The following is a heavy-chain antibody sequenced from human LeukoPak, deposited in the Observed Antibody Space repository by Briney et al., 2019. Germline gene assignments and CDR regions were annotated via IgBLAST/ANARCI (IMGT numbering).Heavy chain of an antibody. CDR3: ARDIGYSAHKEGY. D-gene: IGHD5-12*01. Sequence: ASVKVSCKASGYTFTSYHMHWVRQAPGQGLEGMGIISPSGGSTSSAQNFQGRLTVTRDTSTTTVYMELSSLRSEDTAVYYCARDIGYSAHKEGYWGQGTLVTVSS. CDR2: ISPSGGST. CDR1: GYTFTSYH. V-gene: IGHV1-46*01. J-gene: IGHJ4*02.